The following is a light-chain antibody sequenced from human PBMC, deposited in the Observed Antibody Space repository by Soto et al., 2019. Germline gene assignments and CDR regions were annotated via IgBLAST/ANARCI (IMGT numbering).Light chain of an antibody. CDR1: QSVSSS. CDR3: QHYGSSRWT. CDR2: VAS. V-gene: IGKV3-20*01. Sequence: PGERASLSCRASQSVSSSLAWYQQKPGQAPRLLISVASARVTGTPDRFSGGGTGTDFTLTISRLEPEDFAVDYCQHYGSSRWTFGQETKVDI. J-gene: IGKJ1*01.